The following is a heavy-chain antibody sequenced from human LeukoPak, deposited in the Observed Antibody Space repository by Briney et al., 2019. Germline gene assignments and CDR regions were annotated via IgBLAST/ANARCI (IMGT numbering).Heavy chain of an antibody. CDR1: GYTFIGYS. J-gene: IGHJ4*02. CDR2: ITPYNGNT. Sequence: ASVKVSCKASGYTFIGYSISWVRQAPGHGLEWMGWITPYNGNTNYVQNFLGRVTMTTDTSMSTAYMELRSLRSDDTAVYYCAREYGGNPGLFGYWGQGTLVTVSS. D-gene: IGHD4-23*01. CDR3: AREYGGNPGLFGY. V-gene: IGHV1-18*01.